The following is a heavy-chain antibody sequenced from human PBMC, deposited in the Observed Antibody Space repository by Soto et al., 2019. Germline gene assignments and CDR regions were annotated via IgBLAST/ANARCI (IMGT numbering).Heavy chain of an antibody. CDR3: ARWGYCSNSTCYPFDY. CDR2: INDSGST. J-gene: IGHJ4*02. Sequence: PSETLSLTGAVYGGSFSGFYWNWIRQPPGKGLEWIGEINDSGSTKYNPSLKSRVTISVDTSKNQFSLKLSSVTAADTAVYYCARWGYCSNSTCYPFDYWGQGILVTVSS. D-gene: IGHD2-2*01. V-gene: IGHV4-34*01. CDR1: GGSFSGFY.